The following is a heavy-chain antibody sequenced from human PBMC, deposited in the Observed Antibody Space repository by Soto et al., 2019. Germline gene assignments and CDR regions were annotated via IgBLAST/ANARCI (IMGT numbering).Heavy chain of an antibody. D-gene: IGHD3-22*01. V-gene: IGHV1-69*13. J-gene: IGHJ4*02. Sequence: SVKVSCKASGGTFSSYAISWVRQAPGQGLEWMGGIIPIFGTANYAQKFQGRVTITADESTSTAYMELSSLRSEDTAVYYCVYYGSNPYFDYWGQGTLVTVSS. CDR1: GGTFSSYA. CDR2: IIPIFGTA. CDR3: VYYGSNPYFDY.